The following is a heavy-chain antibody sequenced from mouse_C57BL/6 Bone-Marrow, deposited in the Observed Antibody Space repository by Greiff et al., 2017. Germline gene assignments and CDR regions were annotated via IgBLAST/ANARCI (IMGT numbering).Heavy chain of an antibody. D-gene: IGHD2-2*01. CDR2: IRLKSDNYAT. V-gene: IGHV6-3*01. Sequence: EVMLVESGGGLVQPGGSMKLSCVASGFTFSNYWMNWVRQSPEKGLEWVAKIRLKSDNYATHYAESVKGRFTISRDDSKSSVYLQMNNLRAEDIGIYYCTGYGYDADYWGQGTTLTVSS. CDR3: TGYGYDADY. CDR1: GFTFSNYW. J-gene: IGHJ2*01.